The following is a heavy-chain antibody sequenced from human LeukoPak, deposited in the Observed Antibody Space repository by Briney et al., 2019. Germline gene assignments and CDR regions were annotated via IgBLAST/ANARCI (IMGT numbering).Heavy chain of an antibody. Sequence: PGGSLRLSCAASGFTLSNCWMAWVRQAPGKGLEWVANINQNGGAIHYVDSVKGRFSVSRDNAKNSLYLQMNSLRAEDTAVYYCARLPGSDSYFDYWGQGALVTVSS. V-gene: IGHV3-7*05. CDR3: ARLPGSDSYFDY. D-gene: IGHD2-21*02. CDR2: INQNGGAI. CDR1: GFTLSNCW. J-gene: IGHJ4*02.